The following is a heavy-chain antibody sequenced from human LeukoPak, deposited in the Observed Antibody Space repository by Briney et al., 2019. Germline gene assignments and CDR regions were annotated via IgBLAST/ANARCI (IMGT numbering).Heavy chain of an antibody. Sequence: PSETLSLTCTVSGGSISSGSYYWGWIRQPPGKGLEWIGSIYYSGSTYYNPSLKSRVTISVDTSKNQFSLKLSSVTAADTAVYYCARELELTARTSRSYYYYYMDVWGKGTTVTVSS. CDR3: ARELELTARTSRSYYYYYMDV. J-gene: IGHJ6*03. D-gene: IGHD1-7*01. V-gene: IGHV4-39*07. CDR1: GGSISSGSYY. CDR2: IYYSGST.